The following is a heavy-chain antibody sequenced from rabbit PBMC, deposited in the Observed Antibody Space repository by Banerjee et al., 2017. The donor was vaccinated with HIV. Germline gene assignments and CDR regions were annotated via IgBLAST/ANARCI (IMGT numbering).Heavy chain of an antibody. CDR1: GLDFSSSYW. J-gene: IGHJ4*01. CDR2: IDVGKSGST. D-gene: IGHD4-1*01. CDR3: ARDLAGVIGWNFNL. Sequence: QEQLVESGGGLVTPGASLTLTCKASGLDFSSSYWICWVRQAPGKGLEWIACIDVGKSGSTYYASWAKGRFTISKTSSTTVTLQMTSLTAADTATYFCARDLAGVIGWNFNLWGPGTLVTVS. V-gene: IGHV1S45*01.